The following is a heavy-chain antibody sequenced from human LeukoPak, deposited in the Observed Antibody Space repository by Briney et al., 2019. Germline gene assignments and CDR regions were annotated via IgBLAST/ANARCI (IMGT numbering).Heavy chain of an antibody. Sequence: PGGSLTLSCAASGFTFSTYTMNWVRQAPGKGLEWVSSISTTTYTYYAHSMKGRFTIPRDNANNSLSLQMNSLRPEDTAVYYCARGSDGETTSIASRQKRYFDYWGQGTLVTDSS. V-gene: IGHV3-21*01. CDR2: ISTTTYT. D-gene: IGHD6-6*01. CDR3: ARGSDGETTSIASRQKRYFDY. CDR1: GFTFSTYT. J-gene: IGHJ4*02.